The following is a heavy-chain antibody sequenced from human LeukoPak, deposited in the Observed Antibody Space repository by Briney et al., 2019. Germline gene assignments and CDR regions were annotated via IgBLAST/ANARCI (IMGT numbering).Heavy chain of an antibody. V-gene: IGHV3-30*03. CDR1: GFTFSSYG. D-gene: IGHD3-10*01. J-gene: IGHJ4*02. CDR2: ISYDGSNK. CDR3: ARVRYGSGIIIDY. Sequence: GGSLRLSCAASGFTFSSYGMHWVRQAPGKGLEWVAVISYDGSNKYYADSVKGRFTISRDNSKNTLYLQMNSLRAEDTAVYYCARVRYGSGIIIDYWGQGTLVTVSS.